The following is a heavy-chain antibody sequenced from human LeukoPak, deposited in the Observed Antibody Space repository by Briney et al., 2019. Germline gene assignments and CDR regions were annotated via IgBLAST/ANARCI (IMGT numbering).Heavy chain of an antibody. Sequence: QSGGSLRLSCAASGFTFDNYAMHWVRPAPRKGLEWVSGIAWNSGTTGFADSVKGRFTISRDNAENSLYLQMNSLTPEDTVFYFCAKDMNSYGSGSSYNPWGPFDSWGQGTLVTVSS. J-gene: IGHJ4*02. CDR1: GFTFDNYA. V-gene: IGHV3-9*01. D-gene: IGHD3-10*01. CDR3: AKDMNSYGSGSSYNPWGPFDS. CDR2: IAWNSGTT.